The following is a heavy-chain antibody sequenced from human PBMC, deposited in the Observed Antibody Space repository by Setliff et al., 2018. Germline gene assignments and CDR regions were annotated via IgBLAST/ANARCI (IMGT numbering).Heavy chain of an antibody. CDR3: ILPCTSGWHNWLDP. CDR1: GFTFSGAA. J-gene: IGHJ5*02. V-gene: IGHV3-73*01. D-gene: IGHD6-19*01. CDR2: IRSKADKYAT. Sequence: GGSLRLSCAASGFTFSGAAIHWVRQATGKGLEWVGHIRSKADKYATDYGASAKGRFIISRDDSKKTAYLQMTSLKVEDTAMYYCILPCTSGWHNWLDPWGQGTQVTVSS.